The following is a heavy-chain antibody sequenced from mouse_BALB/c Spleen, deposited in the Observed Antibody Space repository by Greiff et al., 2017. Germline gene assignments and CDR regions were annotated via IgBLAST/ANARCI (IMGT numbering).Heavy chain of an antibody. CDR3: ARDTGTHFDY. CDR1: GYTFTDYA. Sequence: QVQLQQSGAELVRPGVSVKISCKGSGYTFTDYAMHWVKQSHAKSLEWIGVISTYYGDASYNQKFKGKATMTVDKSSSTAYMELARLTSEDSAIYYCARDTGTHFDYWGQGTTLTVSS. D-gene: IGHD4-1*01. CDR2: ISTYYGDA. J-gene: IGHJ2*01. V-gene: IGHV1S137*01.